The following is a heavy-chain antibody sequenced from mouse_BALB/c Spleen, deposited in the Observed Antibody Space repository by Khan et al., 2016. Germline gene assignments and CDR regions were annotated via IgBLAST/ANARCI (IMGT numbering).Heavy chain of an antibody. CDR3: ARYDGNYYAMDY. D-gene: IGHD2-3*01. CDR2: INPGSGGT. Sequence: QVQLKQPGAELVRPGTSVKVACKASGYAFTNYLIEWVKQRPGQGLEWIGVINPGSGGTNYNETFKGKATLTADTSSSTAYMQLSSLTSDDSAVYFCARYDGNYYAMDYWGEGTSVTVSS. V-gene: IGHV1-54*01. J-gene: IGHJ4*01. CDR1: GYAFTNYL.